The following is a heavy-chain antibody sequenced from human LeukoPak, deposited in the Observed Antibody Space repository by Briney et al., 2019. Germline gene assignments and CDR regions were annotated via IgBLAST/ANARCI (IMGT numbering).Heavy chain of an antibody. D-gene: IGHD1-26*01. J-gene: IGHJ4*02. CDR1: GYTFTGYY. CDR3: ARDQYSGSYYPPYSDY. V-gene: IGHV1-2*02. CDR2: INPNSGGT. Sequence: ASVKVSCKASGYTFTGYYMHWVRQAPGQGLEWMGWINPNSGGTNYAQKFQGRVTMTRDTSISTAYMELSRLRSDDTAVYYCARDQYSGSYYPPYSDYWGQGTLVTVSS.